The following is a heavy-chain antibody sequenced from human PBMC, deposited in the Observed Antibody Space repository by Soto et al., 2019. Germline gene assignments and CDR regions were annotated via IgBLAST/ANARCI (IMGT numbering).Heavy chain of an antibody. CDR2: INPSDGSS. CDR1: GYTFTRYC. CDR3: ARDSLPYDYDSGSLSYNGFDP. Sequence: GASVKVSCKASGYTFTRYCFHWVRQAPGQGLEWMGVINPSDGSSSYAQKFQGRVTMTGDTSTSTVSMDLSSLRPEDTAVYYCARDSLPYDYDSGSLSYNGFDPWGQGTLVTVSS. D-gene: IGHD3-10*01. J-gene: IGHJ5*02. V-gene: IGHV1-46*01.